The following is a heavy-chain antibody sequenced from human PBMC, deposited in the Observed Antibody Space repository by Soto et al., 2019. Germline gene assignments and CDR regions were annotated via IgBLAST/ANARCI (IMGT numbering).Heavy chain of an antibody. J-gene: IGHJ1*01. CDR2: ISGSGGST. Sequence: EVQLLESGGALEQPGGSLRLSCAASGFPFRSNPLSWVRQAPGKGREWVSAISGSGGSTYYADSVKGRFTISRDNSKNTLYLQMNSLRAEDTAVYYCAKALPQWLVSPQHWGQGTLVTVSS. CDR1: GFPFRSNP. CDR3: AKALPQWLVSPQH. V-gene: IGHV3-23*01. D-gene: IGHD6-19*01.